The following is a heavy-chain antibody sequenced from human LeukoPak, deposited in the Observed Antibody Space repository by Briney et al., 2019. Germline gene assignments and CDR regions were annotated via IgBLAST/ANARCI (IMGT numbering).Heavy chain of an antibody. D-gene: IGHD1-1*01. CDR3: ARSNWPTLHFDY. Sequence: SETLSLTCTVSGGSISGYYWNWIRQPPGKGLEWIGYIYYSGNTHYNPSLKSRVTVSLDTSKNQFSLRLGSVTAADTAVYYCARSNWPTLHFDYWGQGTLVTVSP. J-gene: IGHJ4*02. CDR1: GGSISGYY. V-gene: IGHV4-59*01. CDR2: IYYSGNT.